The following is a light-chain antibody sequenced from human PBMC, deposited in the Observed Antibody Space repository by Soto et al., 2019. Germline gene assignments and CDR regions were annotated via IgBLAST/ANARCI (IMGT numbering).Light chain of an antibody. CDR3: QTWGSGIGV. J-gene: IGLJ3*02. CDR1: SGHSSYA. Sequence: QSVLTQSPSASASLGASVKLTCTLSSGHSSYAIEGHQQQPEKGPRYLMKLNSDGSHSKGDGIPERFSGSSSGAERYLTISGLQSEDEADYYYQTWGSGIGVFGGGTKVTVL. V-gene: IGLV4-69*01. CDR2: LNSDGSH.